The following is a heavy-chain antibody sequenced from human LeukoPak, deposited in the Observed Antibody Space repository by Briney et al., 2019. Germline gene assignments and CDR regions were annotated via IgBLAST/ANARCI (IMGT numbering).Heavy chain of an antibody. CDR1: GYTFSNYY. D-gene: IGHD3-22*01. CDR2: INPSGGST. Sequence: ASVKVSCKTSGYTFSNYYMHWVRQAPGQGLEWMGIINPSGGSTSYAQKFQDTVTMTRDMSTSTVYMELSSLRSENTAVYYCARGPTYYSDSSGYYSPYYFDYWGQGTLVTVSS. CDR3: ARGPTYYSDSSGYYSPYYFDY. J-gene: IGHJ4*02. V-gene: IGHV1-46*01.